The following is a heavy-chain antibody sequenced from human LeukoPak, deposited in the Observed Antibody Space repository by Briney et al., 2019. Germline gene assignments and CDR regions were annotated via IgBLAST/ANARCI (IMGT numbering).Heavy chain of an antibody. V-gene: IGHV4-34*01. J-gene: IGHJ6*03. Sequence: PSETLSLTCAVYGGSFSGYYWSWIRQPPGKGLEWIGEINHSGSTNYNPSLKSRVTMSVDTSKNQFSLKLSSVTAADTAVYYCARVDYGGNSLWYYYYYMDVWGKGTTVTVSS. CDR1: GGSFSGYY. D-gene: IGHD4-23*01. CDR3: ARVDYGGNSLWYYYYYMDV. CDR2: INHSGST.